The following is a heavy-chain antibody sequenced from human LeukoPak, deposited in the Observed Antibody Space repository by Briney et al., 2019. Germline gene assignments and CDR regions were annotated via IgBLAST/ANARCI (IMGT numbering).Heavy chain of an antibody. J-gene: IGHJ6*02. CDR1: GFTFSSYS. CDR2: ISSSSSYI. CDR3: ARAGEYYYGSGSKHYYYYGMDV. Sequence: GGSLRLSCAASGFTFSSYSMNWVRQAPGKGLEWVSSISSSSSYIYYADSVKGRFTISRDNVKNSLYLQMNSLRAEDTAVYYCARAGEYYYGSGSKHYYYYGMDVWGQGTTVTVSS. D-gene: IGHD3-10*01. V-gene: IGHV3-21*01.